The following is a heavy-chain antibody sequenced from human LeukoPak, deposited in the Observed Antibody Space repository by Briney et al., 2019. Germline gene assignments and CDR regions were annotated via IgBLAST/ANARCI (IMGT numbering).Heavy chain of an antibody. Sequence: GGSLRLSCAASGFTFSSYGMHWVRQAPGKGLEWVAFIRYDGSNKYYADSVKGRFTISRDNSKNTLYLQMNSLRAEDTALYYCAKHSGFSRNYFDYWGQGTLVTVSS. CDR2: IRYDGSNK. D-gene: IGHD3-22*01. CDR3: AKHSGFSRNYFDY. J-gene: IGHJ4*02. CDR1: GFTFSSYG. V-gene: IGHV3-30*02.